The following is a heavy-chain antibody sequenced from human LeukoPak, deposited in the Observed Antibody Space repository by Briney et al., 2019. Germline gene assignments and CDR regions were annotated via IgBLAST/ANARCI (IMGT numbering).Heavy chain of an antibody. V-gene: IGHV4-4*07. J-gene: IGHJ6*03. CDR2: IFTSGST. CDR1: GGSISSYY. Sequence: SETLSLTCTVSGGSISSYYWSWIRQPAGKGLEWIGRIFTSGSTNYNASLRSRVTMSVATSKNQFSLKLSSVTAADTAVYYCARGYNCASPTRNFYYMDVWGKGTTVTVPS. CDR3: ARGYNCASPTRNFYYMDV. D-gene: IGHD1-20*01.